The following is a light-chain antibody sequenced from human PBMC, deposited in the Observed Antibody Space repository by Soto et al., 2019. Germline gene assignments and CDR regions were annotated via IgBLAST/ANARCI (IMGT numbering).Light chain of an antibody. V-gene: IGLV2-14*02. CDR1: SSDVGGYDL. Sequence: QSALTQPASVSGSPGQSITISCTGTSSDVGGYDLVSWYQQHPGKAPKLMIYEVSNRPSGVSNRFSGSKSGNTASLTISGLQAEDEADYYCSSYTSSSTGVFGTGTKLTVL. J-gene: IGLJ1*01. CDR3: SSYTSSSTGV. CDR2: EVS.